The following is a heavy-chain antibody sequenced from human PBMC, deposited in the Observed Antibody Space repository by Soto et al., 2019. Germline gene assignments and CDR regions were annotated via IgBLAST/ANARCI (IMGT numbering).Heavy chain of an antibody. D-gene: IGHD3-10*01. V-gene: IGHV1-69*01. CDR1: GGTFSSYA. CDR3: ARAVRYYGSGSYFDY. CDR2: IIPIFGTA. Sequence: QVQLVQSGAEVKKPGSSVKVSCKASGGTFSSYAISWVRQAPGQGLEWMGGIIPIFGTANYAQKFQGRVPITGDESTSTAYMELGSLRSEDTAVYYCARAVRYYGSGSYFDYWGQGTLVTVSS. J-gene: IGHJ4*02.